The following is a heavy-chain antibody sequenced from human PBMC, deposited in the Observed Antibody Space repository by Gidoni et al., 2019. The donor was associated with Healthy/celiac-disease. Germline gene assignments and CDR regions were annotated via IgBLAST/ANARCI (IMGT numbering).Heavy chain of an antibody. D-gene: IGHD1-26*01. CDR1: GFTFSSYA. CDR3: ANQWELWTGSDY. CDR2: ISGSGGST. J-gene: IGHJ4*02. V-gene: IGHV3-23*01. Sequence: EVQLLESGGGLVQPGGSLRLSCAASGFTFSSYAMSWVRQAPGKGLEGVSAISGSGGSTYYADSVKGRFTISRDNSKNTLYLQMNSLRAEDTAVYYCANQWELWTGSDYWGQGTLVTVSS.